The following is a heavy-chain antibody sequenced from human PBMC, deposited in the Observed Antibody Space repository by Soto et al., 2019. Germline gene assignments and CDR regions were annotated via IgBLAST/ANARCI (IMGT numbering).Heavy chain of an antibody. CDR2: IYYTGST. Sequence: SEILSLTCTVSGGSISRYYLTWIRQSPGKGLEWIGNIYYTGSTNYSPSLKSRVTISLDTSKNQFSLKLRSVTAADTAVYYCARANYFDIWGQGTMVTVSS. CDR1: GGSISRYY. CDR3: ARANYFDI. D-gene: IGHD2-8*01. V-gene: IGHV4-59*01. J-gene: IGHJ3*02.